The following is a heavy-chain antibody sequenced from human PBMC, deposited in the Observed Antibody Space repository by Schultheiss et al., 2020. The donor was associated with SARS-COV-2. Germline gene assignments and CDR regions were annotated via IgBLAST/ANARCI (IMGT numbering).Heavy chain of an antibody. D-gene: IGHD5-24*01. CDR3: AHRRGGRDPPEFDY. CDR1: GFSLSTSGVG. CDR2: IYWDDDK. V-gene: IGHV2-5*02. Sequence: SGPTLVKPTQTLTLTCTFSGFSLSTSGVGVGWIRQPPGKALEWLALIYWDDDKRYSPSLKSRLTITKDTSKNQVVRTMTNMDPVDTATYYCAHRRGGRDPPEFDYWGQGTLVTVSS. J-gene: IGHJ4*02.